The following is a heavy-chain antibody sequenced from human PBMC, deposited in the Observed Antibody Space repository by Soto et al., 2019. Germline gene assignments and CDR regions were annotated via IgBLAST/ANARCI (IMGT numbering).Heavy chain of an antibody. CDR3: ARFPNPQGDIVLVPAAIGFDY. D-gene: IGHD2-2*01. CDR1: GGSVSSGGYY. V-gene: IGHV4-31*03. Sequence: PSETLSLTCTVSGGSVSSGGYYWSWIRQHPGKGLEWIGYIYYSGSTYYNPSLKSRVTISVDTSKNQFSLKLSSVTAADTAVYYCARFPNPQGDIVLVPAAIGFDYWGQGTLVTVSS. J-gene: IGHJ4*02. CDR2: IYYSGST.